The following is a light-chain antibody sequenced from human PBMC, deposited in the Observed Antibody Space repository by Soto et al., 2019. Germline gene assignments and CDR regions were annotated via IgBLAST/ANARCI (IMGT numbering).Light chain of an antibody. J-gene: IGLJ2*01. CDR1: KLGDKY. Sequence: SYELTQPPSVSVSPGQTASITCSGDKLGDKYACWYQQKPGQSPVLVIYQDSKRPSGIPERFSGSNSWNTATLTISGTQAMDAADYYCQAWDSSTVVFGGGTKLTVL. CDR2: QDS. CDR3: QAWDSSTVV. V-gene: IGLV3-1*01.